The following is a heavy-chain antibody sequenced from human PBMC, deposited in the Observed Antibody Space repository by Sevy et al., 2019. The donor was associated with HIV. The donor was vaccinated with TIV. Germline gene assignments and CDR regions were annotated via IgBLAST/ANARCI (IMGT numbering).Heavy chain of an antibody. CDR3: VPGVTIFGVPVY. V-gene: IGHV3-30*02. D-gene: IGHD3-3*01. Sequence: GGSLRLSCAASGFTFSDYGMHWVRQAPGKGLEWVAFIRYDGSNKYYADSVKGRFTISRDNSKDTLYLQMNSLRPADTALFYCVPGVTIFGVPVYWGQGTLVTVSS. J-gene: IGHJ4*02. CDR1: GFTFSDYG. CDR2: IRYDGSNK.